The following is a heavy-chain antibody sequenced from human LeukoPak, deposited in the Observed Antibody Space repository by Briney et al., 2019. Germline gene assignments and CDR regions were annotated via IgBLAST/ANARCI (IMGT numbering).Heavy chain of an antibody. Sequence: GGSLRLSCAASGFTFSSYGMHWVRQAPGKGLEWVAVISYDGSNKYYADSVKGRFTISRDNSKNTLYLQMNSLRAEDTAVYYCAKGTIFRLPPGYYFDCWGQGTLVTVSS. CDR1: GFTFSSYG. D-gene: IGHD2-21*01. CDR2: ISYDGSNK. CDR3: AKGTIFRLPPGYYFDC. V-gene: IGHV3-30*18. J-gene: IGHJ4*02.